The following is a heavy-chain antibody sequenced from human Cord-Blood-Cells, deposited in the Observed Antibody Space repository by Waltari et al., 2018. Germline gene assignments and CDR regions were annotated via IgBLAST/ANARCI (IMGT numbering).Heavy chain of an antibody. J-gene: IGHJ3*02. Sequence: QVQLVQSGAEVKKPGSSVKVSCKASGGTFSSYTISWVRQAPGQGLEWMGRIIPSLGRANYARKFQGRVTITADKSTSTAEMELSSLRSEDTAVYYCAKQNGDYDAFDIWGQGTMVTVSS. D-gene: IGHD4-17*01. V-gene: IGHV1-69*02. CDR1: GGTFSSYT. CDR2: IIPSLGRA. CDR3: AKQNGDYDAFDI.